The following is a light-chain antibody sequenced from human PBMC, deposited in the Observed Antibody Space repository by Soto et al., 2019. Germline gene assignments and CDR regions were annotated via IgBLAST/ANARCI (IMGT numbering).Light chain of an antibody. V-gene: IGKV1-9*01. J-gene: IGKJ4*02. CDR1: QGISSY. CDR3: QQLKSYPLT. CDR2: AAS. Sequence: IQLTQSPSSLSASVGDRVTITCRASQGISSYLAWYQQKPGRAPKLLIYAASTLQSGVPSRFSGSGSGTDFTLTIISLQPEDFATYSCQQLKSYPLTFGGGTKVEIK.